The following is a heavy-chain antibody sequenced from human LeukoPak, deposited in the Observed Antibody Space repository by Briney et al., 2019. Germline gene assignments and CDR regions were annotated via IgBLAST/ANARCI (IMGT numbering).Heavy chain of an antibody. CDR2: ISAYNGNT. V-gene: IGHV1-18*04. CDR1: GYTFTGYY. CDR3: ARGTGYSSGWYLLDAFDI. J-gene: IGHJ3*02. D-gene: IGHD6-19*01. Sequence: ASVKVSCKASGYTFTGYYMHWVRQAPGQGLEWMGWISAYNGNTNYAQKLQGRVTITTDTSTSTAYMELSSLRSEDTAVYYCARGTGYSSGWYLLDAFDIWGQGTMVTVSS.